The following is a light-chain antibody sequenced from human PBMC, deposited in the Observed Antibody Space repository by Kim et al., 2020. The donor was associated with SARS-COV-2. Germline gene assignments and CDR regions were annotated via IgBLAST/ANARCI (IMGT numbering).Light chain of an antibody. Sequence: APGKTARITCGGNNIGSKSVHWYQQKLGQAPVLVIYYDSDRPSGIPERFSGSNSGNTATLTISRVEAGDEADYYCQVWDSSSDHPVFGGGTQLTVL. CDR2: YDS. J-gene: IGLJ3*02. CDR3: QVWDSSSDHPV. V-gene: IGLV3-21*04. CDR1: NIGSKS.